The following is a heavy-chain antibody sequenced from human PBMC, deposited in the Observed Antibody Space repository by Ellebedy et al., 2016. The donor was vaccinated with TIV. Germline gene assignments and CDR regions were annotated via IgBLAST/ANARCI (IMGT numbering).Heavy chain of an antibody. CDR2: TYYRSQWFN. J-gene: IGHJ6*03. CDR3: ATDYYYMNV. V-gene: IGHV6-1*01. Sequence: SQTLSLTCVISGDSVSSNSAAWNWIRQSPSRGLEWLGRTYYRSQWFNDYAVSVNSRITISPDTSKNQFSLQLDSVTAADTAVYYCATDYYYMNVWGRGIPVTVSS. CDR1: GDSVSSNSAA.